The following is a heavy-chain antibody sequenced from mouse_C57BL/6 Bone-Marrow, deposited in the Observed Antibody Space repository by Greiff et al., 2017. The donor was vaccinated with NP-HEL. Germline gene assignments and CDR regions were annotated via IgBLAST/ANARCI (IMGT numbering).Heavy chain of an antibody. CDR2: YPGSGNTY. D-gene: IGHD1-1*01. CDR1: YTFTDYYM. Sequence: VQLQQSGPELVKPGASVKMSCKASGYTFTDYYMHWVKQKPGKGLEWIGEIYPGSGNTYYNEKFKGKATLTADTSSSTAYMQLSSLTSEDSAVYFCATVVPYAMDYWGQGTSVTVSS. CDR3: TVVPYAMDY. J-gene: IGHJ4*01. V-gene: IGHV1-83*01.